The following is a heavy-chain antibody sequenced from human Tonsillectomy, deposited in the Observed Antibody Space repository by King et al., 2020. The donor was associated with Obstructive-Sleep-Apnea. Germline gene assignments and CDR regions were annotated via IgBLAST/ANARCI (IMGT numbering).Heavy chain of an antibody. CDR2: INPSGGGT. Sequence: VQLVESGAEVKNPGASVKVSCRASGYTFTRYYMHWVRQAPGKGLEWMGIINPSGGGTTYAQKFQGRVTMTRDTSTSTVYMELSSLRSEDTAVYYCARGDTTWGFGVLAFDYWGQGTLVTVSS. CDR3: ARGDTTWGFGVLAFDY. CDR1: GYTFTRYY. D-gene: IGHD3-10*01. J-gene: IGHJ4*02. V-gene: IGHV1-46*01.